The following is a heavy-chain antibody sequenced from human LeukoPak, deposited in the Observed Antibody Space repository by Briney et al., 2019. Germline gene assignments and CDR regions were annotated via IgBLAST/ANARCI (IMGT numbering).Heavy chain of an antibody. D-gene: IGHD2/OR15-2a*01. J-gene: IGHJ4*02. CDR2: ISAYNGNT. V-gene: IGHV1-18*01. Sequence: GASVKVSCKASGYTFTSYGISWVRQAPGQGLEWMGWISAYNGNTNYAQKLQGRVTMTTDTSTSTAYMELRSLRSDDTAVYYCATDVFFLAARGGYFTDYWGQGTLVTVSS. CDR1: GYTFTSYG. CDR3: ATDVFFLAARGGYFTDY.